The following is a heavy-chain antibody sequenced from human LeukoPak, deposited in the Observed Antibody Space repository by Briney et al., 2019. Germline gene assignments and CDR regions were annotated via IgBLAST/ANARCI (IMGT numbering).Heavy chain of an antibody. CDR1: GGSISSYY. J-gene: IGHJ2*01. Sequence: PSETLSLTCTVSGGSISSYYWSWIRQTPGKGPEWIGYVYYSGSTKYNPSLKSRVTMSVDTSKNQLSLKLRSVTAADTAVYYCARNTFYGFFDLWGRGTLVTVSS. CDR2: VYYSGST. CDR3: ARNTFYGFFDL. D-gene: IGHD2/OR15-2a*01. V-gene: IGHV4-59*01.